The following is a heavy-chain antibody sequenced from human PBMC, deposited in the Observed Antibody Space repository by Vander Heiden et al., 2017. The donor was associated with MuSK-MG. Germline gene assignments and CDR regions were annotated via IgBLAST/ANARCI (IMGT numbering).Heavy chain of an antibody. Sequence: EVQLVASGGGLVKPGGSRRLSCSGSGFTFSSPWMSWARPAPGKGLEWVGRSQSKPDGGTTHYAAPVKGRFTISRDDSKKTLYLQMNNLKTEDTGVYYCTRASLMDLWGQGTTVTVSS. CDR3: TRASLMDL. V-gene: IGHV3-15*01. CDR1: GFTFSSPW. J-gene: IGHJ6*02. CDR2: SQSKPDGGTT.